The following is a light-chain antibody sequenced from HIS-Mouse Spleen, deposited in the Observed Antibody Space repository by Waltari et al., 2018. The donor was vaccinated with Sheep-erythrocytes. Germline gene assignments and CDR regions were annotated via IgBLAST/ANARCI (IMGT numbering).Light chain of an antibody. J-gene: IGLJ1*01. CDR1: SSDVGGYNY. CDR3: SSYTSSSTLV. V-gene: IGLV2-14*01. CDR2: EVS. Sequence: QSALTQPASVSGSPGQSITIPCTGTSSDVGGYNYVSWSQQHPGKAPKLMIYEVSNRPSGVSNRFSGSKSGNTASLTISGLQAEDEADYYCSSYTSSSTLVFGTGTKVTVL.